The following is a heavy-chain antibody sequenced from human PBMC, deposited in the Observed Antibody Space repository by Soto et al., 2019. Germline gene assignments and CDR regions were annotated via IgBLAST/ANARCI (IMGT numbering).Heavy chain of an antibody. CDR1: GYTFTSYA. J-gene: IGHJ4*02. V-gene: IGHV1-3*01. CDR2: INAGNGNT. CDR3: ATALGLYHFDY. Sequence: QVQLVQSGAEVKKPGASVKVSCKASGYTFTSYAMHWVRQAPGQRLEWMGWINAGNGNTKYSQQFQGRVTITSATSASTAYMALSSLSSEATAVYYCATALGLYHFDYWGQGTLVTVSS. D-gene: IGHD2-2*01.